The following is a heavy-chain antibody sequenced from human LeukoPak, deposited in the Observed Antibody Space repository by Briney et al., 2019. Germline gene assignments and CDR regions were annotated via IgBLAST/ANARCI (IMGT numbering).Heavy chain of an antibody. Sequence: SETLSLTCTVSGGSISSYYWSWIRQPPGKGLESIGYIYYSNTNYNPSLKSRVTISVDTSKNQFSLKLSSVTAADTAVYYCARLKYGDYGLYYFDYWGQGTLVTFSS. V-gene: IGHV4-59*08. J-gene: IGHJ4*02. CDR2: IYYSNT. CDR1: GGSISSYY. CDR3: ARLKYGDYGLYYFDY. D-gene: IGHD4-17*01.